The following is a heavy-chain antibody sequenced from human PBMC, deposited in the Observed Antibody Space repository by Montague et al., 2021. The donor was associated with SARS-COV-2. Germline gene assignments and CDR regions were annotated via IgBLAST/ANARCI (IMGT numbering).Heavy chain of an antibody. J-gene: IGHJ4*02. CDR2: TYYRLKWYN. V-gene: IGHV6-1*01. CDR3: ARIPVGSKYYFDF. Sequence: CAISGDSDSGEKARRNWNKQSPSSQLDWLGGTYYRLKWYNDYAESVKSRITIDPDTSKHQFSLHLNSVTPEDTAVYYCARIPVGSKYYFDFWVQGTLVTVSS. D-gene: IGHD2-2*01. CDR1: GDSDSGEKAR.